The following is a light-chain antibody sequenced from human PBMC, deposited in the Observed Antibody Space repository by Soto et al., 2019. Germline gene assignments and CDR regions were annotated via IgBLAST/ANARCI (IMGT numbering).Light chain of an antibody. CDR3: SSYTGSSTPYV. V-gene: IGLV2-14*01. CDR2: EVS. CDR1: SSDVGGYNY. J-gene: IGLJ7*01. Sequence: QSALTQPASVSGSPGQSITISCTGTSSDVGGYNYVSWYQQHPGKDPKLMIYEVSNRPSGISNRFSGSKSGNTTSLTISGLQAEDEADYYCSSYTGSSTPYVFGSGTQLTVL.